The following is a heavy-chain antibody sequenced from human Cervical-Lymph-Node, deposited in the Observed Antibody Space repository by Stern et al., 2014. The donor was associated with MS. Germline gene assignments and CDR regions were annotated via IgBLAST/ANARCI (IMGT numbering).Heavy chain of an antibody. CDR2: ISWNSGNI. CDR1: GFTFDDYA. CDR3: AKDINLRGTYYFDY. V-gene: IGHV3-9*01. J-gene: IGHJ4*02. D-gene: IGHD2-15*01. Sequence: EVQLVESGGGLVQPGRSLRLSCAASGFTFDDYAMHWVRQAPGKGLEWVSGISWNSGNIGYADSVKGRFIISRDNAKNSLYLQMNSLRAEDTALYYCAKDINLRGTYYFDYWGQGTLVTVSS.